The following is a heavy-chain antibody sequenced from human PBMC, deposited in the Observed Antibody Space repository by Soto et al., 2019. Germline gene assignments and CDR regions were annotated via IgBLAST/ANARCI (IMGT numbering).Heavy chain of an antibody. V-gene: IGHV4-39*01. J-gene: IGHJ6*03. CDR1: GGSISSSSYY. CDR3: ARHFVQYNWNHDRYYYYYYYMDV. D-gene: IGHD1-20*01. CDR2: IYYSGST. Sequence: SETLSLTCTVSGGSISSSSYYWGWIRQPPGKGLEWIGSIYYSGSTYYNPSLKSRVTISVDTSKNQFSLKLSSVTAADTAVYYCARHFVQYNWNHDRYYYYYYYMDVWGKGTTVTVSS.